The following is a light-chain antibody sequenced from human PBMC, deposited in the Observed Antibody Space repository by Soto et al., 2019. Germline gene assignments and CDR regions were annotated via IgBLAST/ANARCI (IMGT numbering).Light chain of an antibody. CDR2: GAS. CDR1: QSVSSSY. Sequence: EIVLTQSPGTLSLSPGERATLSCRASQSVSSSYLAWYQRKPGQAPRLLIYGASNRATGIPDRFSGSGSGTDFTLTISRLEPEDFSVYYCQQYGSSPPMYTFGQGTKLEIK. J-gene: IGKJ2*01. CDR3: QQYGSSPPMYT. V-gene: IGKV3-20*01.